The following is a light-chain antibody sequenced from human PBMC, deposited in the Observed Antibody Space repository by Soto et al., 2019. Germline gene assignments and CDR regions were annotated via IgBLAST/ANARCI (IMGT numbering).Light chain of an antibody. CDR3: QQYNNWLTWT. V-gene: IGKV3-15*01. Sequence: EIVMTQSPATLSVSPGERATLSCRASPSVSSNLAWYKQKPGQAPRLLIYGASTRATGIPARFSGSGSGTEYTLTISSLQYEDFVVYYCQQYNNWLTWTFGQGTKVEIK. CDR1: PSVSSN. J-gene: IGKJ1*01. CDR2: GAS.